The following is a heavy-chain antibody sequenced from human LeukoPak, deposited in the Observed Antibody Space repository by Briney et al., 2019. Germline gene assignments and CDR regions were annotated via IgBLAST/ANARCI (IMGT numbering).Heavy chain of an antibody. J-gene: IGHJ6*03. Sequence: GGSLRLSCAASGFTVSSNYMSWVRQAPGKGLEWVSVIYSGGSTYYADSVKGRFTISRDNSKNTLYLQMNSLRAEDTAVYYCAREVAGYYYYMDVWGKGTTVTVSS. CDR1: GFTVSSNY. CDR2: IYSGGST. CDR3: AREVAGYYYYMDV. V-gene: IGHV3-53*01.